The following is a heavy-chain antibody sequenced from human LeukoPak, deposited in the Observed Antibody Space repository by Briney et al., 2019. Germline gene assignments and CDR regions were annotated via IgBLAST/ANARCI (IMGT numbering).Heavy chain of an antibody. CDR2: IYYSGST. Sequence: PSETLSLTCTVSGGSISSYYWSWIRQPPGKGLEWIGYIYYSGSTNYSPSLKSRVTISVDTSKNQFSLKLSSVTAADTAVYYCARAGGLYDFWSGYYYVHWGQGTLVTVSS. CDR1: GGSISSYY. D-gene: IGHD3-3*01. J-gene: IGHJ4*02. V-gene: IGHV4-59*01. CDR3: ARAGGLYDFWSGYYYVH.